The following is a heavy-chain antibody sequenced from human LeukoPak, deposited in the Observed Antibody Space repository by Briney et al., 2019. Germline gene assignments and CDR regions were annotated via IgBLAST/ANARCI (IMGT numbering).Heavy chain of an antibody. Sequence: GASVKVSCKASGYTFTSYDINWVRQATGQGLEWMGWMNPNSGNTGYAQKFQGRVTMTRDTSISTAYMELSRLRSDDTAVYYCARDQADRFDYWGQGTLVTVSS. J-gene: IGHJ4*02. V-gene: IGHV1-8*01. CDR2: MNPNSGNT. CDR3: ARDQADRFDY. D-gene: IGHD1-14*01. CDR1: GYTFTSYD.